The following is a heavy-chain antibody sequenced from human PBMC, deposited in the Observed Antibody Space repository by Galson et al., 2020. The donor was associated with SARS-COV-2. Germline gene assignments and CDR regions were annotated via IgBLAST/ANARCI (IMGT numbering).Heavy chain of an antibody. D-gene: IGHD6-25*01. J-gene: IGHJ3*01. CDR2: IKQDGSDK. Sequence: GGSLRLSCSVSGFTFSNYWMSWVRQAPGKGLEWVANIKQDGSDKYYVATVRGRFTISRDNAKNSLYLQMNSLRAEDTALYYCRAADNGFDVGGQGTMVTVSS. V-gene: IGHV3-7*01. CDR3: RAADNGFDV. CDR1: GFTFSNYW.